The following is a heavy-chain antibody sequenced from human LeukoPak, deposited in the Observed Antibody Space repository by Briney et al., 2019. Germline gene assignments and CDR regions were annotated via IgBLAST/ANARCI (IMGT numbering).Heavy chain of an antibody. J-gene: IGHJ4*02. D-gene: IGHD3-9*01. CDR3: ARVGAYDILTGYLYYFDY. Sequence: ASVKVSCKASGYTFTNYAIGWVRQAPGQGLHWMGWISAYSGDTNYAQNLQGRVTMTTDTSTSTVYMELRSLRSDDTAVYYCARVGAYDILTGYLYYFDYWGQGTLVTVSS. CDR1: GYTFTNYA. CDR2: ISAYSGDT. V-gene: IGHV1-18*01.